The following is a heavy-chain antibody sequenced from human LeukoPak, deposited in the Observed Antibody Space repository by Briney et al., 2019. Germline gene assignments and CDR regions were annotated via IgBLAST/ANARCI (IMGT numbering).Heavy chain of an antibody. Sequence: PGGSLRLSCAASGFTFSSYAMSWVRQAPGKGLEWVSAISGSGGSTYYADSVKGRFTISRDNSKNTLYLQMNSLRAEDTAVYYCAKVPRYYDSSGSALYYYYGMDVWGQGTTVTVSS. J-gene: IGHJ6*02. CDR1: GFTFSSYA. CDR3: AKVPRYYDSSGSALYYYYGMDV. CDR2: ISGSGGST. V-gene: IGHV3-23*01. D-gene: IGHD3-22*01.